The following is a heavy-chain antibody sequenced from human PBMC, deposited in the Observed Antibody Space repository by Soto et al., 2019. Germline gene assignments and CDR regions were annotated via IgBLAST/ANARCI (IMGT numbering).Heavy chain of an antibody. CDR2: INAGNGNT. CDR1: GYTFTVYA. V-gene: IGHV1-3*05. CDR3: ARAVAVPADFDY. Sequence: QVQLVQSGAEEQKPGASVKVSCKASGYTFTVYAMHCVRQAPGQRLEWMGWINAGNGNTKYSQKFQGRVTISRDTSASTAYMELSSLRSEDTAVYYCARAVAVPADFDYWGQGTLVTVSS. J-gene: IGHJ4*02. D-gene: IGHD2-2*01.